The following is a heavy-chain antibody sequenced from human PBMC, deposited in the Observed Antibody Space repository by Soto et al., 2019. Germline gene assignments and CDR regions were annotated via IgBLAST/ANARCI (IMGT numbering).Heavy chain of an antibody. CDR3: AILHPHTSFWGGLTEYYMDV. V-gene: IGHV3-23*01. CDR1: GFTFSIYA. CDR2: VTNSGGST. J-gene: IGHJ6*03. Sequence: PGGSLRLSCAASGFTFSIYAMSWVRQAPGKGLEWVSIVTNSGGSTYYADSVKGRFTISRDNSKNTLYLQMNSLRAEDTAVYYCAILHPHTSFWGGLTEYYMDVWGKGTTVTVSS. D-gene: IGHD3-16*01.